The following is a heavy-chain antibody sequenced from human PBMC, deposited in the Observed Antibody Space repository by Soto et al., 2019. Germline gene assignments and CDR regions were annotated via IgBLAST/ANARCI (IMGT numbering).Heavy chain of an antibody. Sequence: QVQLVESGGGVVQPGRSLRLSCAASGFNFSSYGMHWVRQAPGKGLEWVAVISYDGSNKYYADSVKGRFTISRDNSKNTLYLQMNSLRAEDTAVYYCAKDRSSGWYGGDYWGQGTLVTVSS. CDR1: GFNFSSYG. CDR3: AKDRSSGWYGGDY. J-gene: IGHJ4*02. D-gene: IGHD6-19*01. CDR2: ISYDGSNK. V-gene: IGHV3-30*18.